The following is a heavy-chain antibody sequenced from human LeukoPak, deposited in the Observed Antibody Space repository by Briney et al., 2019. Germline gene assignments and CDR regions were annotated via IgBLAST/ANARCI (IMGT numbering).Heavy chain of an antibody. CDR1: GFTFSSYS. CDR3: ARAGYSSTWYSRYFDL. V-gene: IGHV3-21*04. Sequence: GGSLRLSCAASGFTFSSYSMNWVRQAPGKGLEWVSSISSSSSYIYYADSVKGRFTISRDNSKNTLYLQMNSLRAEDTAVYYCARAGYSSTWYSRYFDLWGRGTLVTVSS. CDR2: ISSSSSYI. J-gene: IGHJ2*01. D-gene: IGHD6-13*01.